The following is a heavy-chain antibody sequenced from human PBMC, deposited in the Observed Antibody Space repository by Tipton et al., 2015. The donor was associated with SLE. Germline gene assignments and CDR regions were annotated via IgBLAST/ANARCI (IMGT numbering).Heavy chain of an antibody. CDR2: ISYDGSNK. Sequence: RSLRLSCAASGFTFSSYAMHWVRQAPGKGLEWVAVISYDGSNKYYADSVKGRFTISRDNSKNTLYLQMNSLRAEDTAVYYCANSLPYGGLFDYWGQGTLVTVSS. J-gene: IGHJ4*02. CDR1: GFTFSSYA. D-gene: IGHD2-2*02. V-gene: IGHV3-30-3*02. CDR3: ANSLPYGGLFDY.